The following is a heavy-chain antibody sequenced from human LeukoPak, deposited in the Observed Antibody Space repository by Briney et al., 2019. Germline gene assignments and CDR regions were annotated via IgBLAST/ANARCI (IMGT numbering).Heavy chain of an antibody. J-gene: IGHJ4*02. D-gene: IGHD5-18*01. CDR1: GGTFSSYA. CDR3: TTEGGYSYGL. V-gene: IGHV1-69*05. Sequence: SVKVSCKASGGTFSSYAISWVRQAPGQGLEWMGRIIPIFGTANYAQKFQGRVTITTDESTSTAYMELSSLRSEDTAVYYCTTEGGYSYGLWGQGTLVTVSS. CDR2: IIPIFGTA.